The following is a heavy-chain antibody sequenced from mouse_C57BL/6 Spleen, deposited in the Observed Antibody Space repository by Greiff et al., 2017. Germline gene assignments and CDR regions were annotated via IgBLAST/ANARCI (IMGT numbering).Heavy chain of an antibody. V-gene: IGHV1-59*01. CDR3: AGATVVEEGYYYAMDY. J-gene: IGHJ4*01. CDR2: IDPSDSYT. CDR1: GYTFTSYW. Sequence: QVQLQQPGAELVRPGTSVKLSCKASGYTFTSYWMHWVKQRPGQGLEWIGVIDPSDSYTNYNQKFKGKATLTVDTSSSTAYMQLSSLTSEDSAVYYCAGATVVEEGYYYAMDYWGQGTSVTVSS. D-gene: IGHD1-1*01.